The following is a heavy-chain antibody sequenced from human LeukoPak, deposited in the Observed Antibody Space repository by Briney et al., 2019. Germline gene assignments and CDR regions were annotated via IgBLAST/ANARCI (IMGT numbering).Heavy chain of an antibody. V-gene: IGHV3-7*05. D-gene: IGHD1-26*01. CDR1: LSTLSTHW. CDR3: ARETRGTVGSY. CDR2: LRHDGGDK. Sequence: GGSLRLSCTASLSTLSTHWMTWFRQTPGKGLEWVASLRHDGGDKYYVDSVKGRFTISRDNAANSLYLQMNSLRAEDTAVYYCARETRGTVGSYWGQGTLVTVSS. J-gene: IGHJ4*02.